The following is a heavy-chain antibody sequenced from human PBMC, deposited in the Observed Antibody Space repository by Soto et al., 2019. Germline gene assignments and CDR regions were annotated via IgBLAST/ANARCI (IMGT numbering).Heavy chain of an antibody. D-gene: IGHD3-10*01. CDR2: IYYSGST. CDR1: GGSISSYY. V-gene: IGHV4-59*01. Sequence: QVQLQESGPGLVKPSETLSLTCTVSGGSISSYYWSWIRQPPGKGLEWIGYIYYSGSTNYNPSLKSRFTISVDTSNNQFSLKLSSVTAADTAVYYCARDPRGYYYGSGSYEGAAYPSYGMDVWGQGTTVTVSS. CDR3: ARDPRGYYYGSGSYEGAAYPSYGMDV. J-gene: IGHJ6*02.